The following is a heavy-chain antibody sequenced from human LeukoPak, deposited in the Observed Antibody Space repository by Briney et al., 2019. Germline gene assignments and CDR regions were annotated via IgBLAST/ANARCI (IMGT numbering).Heavy chain of an antibody. D-gene: IGHD5-24*01. CDR1: GYTFTSYY. CDR2: INPSGGST. V-gene: IGHV1-46*01. CDR3: ARDGDGYNFPY. J-gene: IGHJ4*02. Sequence: ASVTVSCKASGYTFTSYYMHWVRQAPGQGLEWMGIINPSGGSTSYAQKFQGRVTMTRDTSTSTVYMELSSLRSDGTAVYYCARDGDGYNFPYWGQGTLVTVSS.